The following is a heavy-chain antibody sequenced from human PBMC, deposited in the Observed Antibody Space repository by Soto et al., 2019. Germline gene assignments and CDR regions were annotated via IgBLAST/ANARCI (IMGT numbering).Heavy chain of an antibody. J-gene: IGHJ3*02. V-gene: IGHV4-4*07. CDR1: GGSISSYY. Sequence: PSETLSLTCTVSGGSISSYYWSWIRQPAGKGLEWIGRIYTSGSTNYNPSLKSRVTMSVDTSKNQLSLQLSSVTAADTAIYYCARLQYTVVTALDIWGQGTMVTVSS. CDR3: ARLQYTVVTALDI. D-gene: IGHD2-15*01. CDR2: IYTSGST.